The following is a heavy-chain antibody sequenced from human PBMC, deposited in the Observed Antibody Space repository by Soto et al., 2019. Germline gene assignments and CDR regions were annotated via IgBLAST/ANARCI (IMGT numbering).Heavy chain of an antibody. V-gene: IGHV1-3*01. CDR1: GYTFTSYA. CDR3: ARGTRYCSSTSCYTAPTHQFDY. D-gene: IGHD2-2*02. J-gene: IGHJ4*02. Sequence: QVQLVQSGAEVKKPGASVKVSCKASGYTFTSYAMHWVRQAPGQRLEWMGWINAGNGNTKYSQKFQGRVTITRDTSESTAYMELSSLRSEDTAVYYCARGTRYCSSTSCYTAPTHQFDYWGQGTLVTVSS. CDR2: INAGNGNT.